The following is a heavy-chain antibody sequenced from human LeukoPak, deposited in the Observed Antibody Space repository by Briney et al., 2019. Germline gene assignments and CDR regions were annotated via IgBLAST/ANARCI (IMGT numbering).Heavy chain of an antibody. CDR1: GGSISSYY. V-gene: IGHV4-59*01. CDR3: AREAPTAMVNRVAFDV. D-gene: IGHD5-18*01. Sequence: PSETLSLTCTVSGGSISSYYWSWIRQPPGKGLEWIGYIYYSGSTNYNPSLKSRVTISVDTSKNQFSLKLSSVTAADTAVYYCAREAPTAMVNRVAFDVWGQGTMVTVSS. J-gene: IGHJ3*01. CDR2: IYYSGST.